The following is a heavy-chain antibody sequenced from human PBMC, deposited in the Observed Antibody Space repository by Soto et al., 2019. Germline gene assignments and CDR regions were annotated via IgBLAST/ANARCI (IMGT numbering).Heavy chain of an antibody. CDR3: AWDVGGYHY. CDR1: GGSFRSYA. V-gene: IGHV1-69*12. Sequence: QAQLVQSGAEVKKPGSSVKVSCKASGGSFRSYALNWVRQAPGQGLEWVGGIIPMFGTPNYAQTFQGRVTITADESTSTAYMALSSLRSEDSAVYYCAWDVGGYHYWGQGTLVTVSS. CDR2: IIPMFGTP. J-gene: IGHJ4*02. D-gene: IGHD3-16*02.